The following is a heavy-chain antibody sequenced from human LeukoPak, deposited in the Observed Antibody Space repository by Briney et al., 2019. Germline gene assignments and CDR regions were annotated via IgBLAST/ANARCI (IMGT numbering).Heavy chain of an antibody. V-gene: IGHV4-30-4*01. D-gene: IGHD3-16*02. CDR1: GASISTGDYY. J-gene: IGHJ4*02. CDR2: IYYSGTT. Sequence: SETLSLTCSVSGASISTGDYYWSWNRQPPGKGLEWIGYIYYSGTTDYKSSLKSRATILVDTSKNQYSLKLSSVTAADTAMYYCARGPNYVWGSYRYFDYWGQGALVTVPS. CDR3: ARGPNYVWGSYRYFDY.